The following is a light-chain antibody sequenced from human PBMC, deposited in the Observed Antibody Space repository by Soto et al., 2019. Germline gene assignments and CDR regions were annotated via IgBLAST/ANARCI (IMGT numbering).Light chain of an antibody. CDR2: DAS. J-gene: IGKJ1*01. CDR1: QSISYW. Sequence: IQMTQSPSTLSASVGDRVTITCRASQSISYWLAWYQQKPGKAPKLLIYDASSLESGVPSRFSGSGSGTEFTLTISSLQPDDFATYYCQQYTNYPWTFGQGTKVDI. CDR3: QQYTNYPWT. V-gene: IGKV1-5*01.